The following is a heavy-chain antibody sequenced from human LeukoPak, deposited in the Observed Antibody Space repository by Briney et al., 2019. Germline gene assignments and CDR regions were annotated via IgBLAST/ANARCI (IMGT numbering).Heavy chain of an antibody. D-gene: IGHD3-16*01. CDR1: GYTLTELS. V-gene: IGHV1-24*01. CDR2: FDPEDGET. J-gene: IGHJ4*02. Sequence: ASVKVSCKVSGYTLTELSMHWVRQAPGKGLEWMGGFDPEDGETIYAQKFQGRVTMTEDTSTDTAYMELSSLRAEDTAVYYCAKVGGVAGPNNDYWGQGTLVTVSS. CDR3: AKVGGVAGPNNDY.